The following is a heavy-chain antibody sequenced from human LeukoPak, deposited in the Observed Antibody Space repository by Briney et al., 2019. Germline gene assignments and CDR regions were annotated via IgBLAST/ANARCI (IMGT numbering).Heavy chain of an antibody. Sequence: GGSLRLSCAASGFTFSSYEMNWVRQAPGKGLEWVSYISSSGSTIYYADSVKGRFTISRDNAKNSLSLQMNSLRDEDTAVYYCARDQQWPIVHYFDHWGQGILVTVSS. CDR3: ARDQQWPIVHYFDH. D-gene: IGHD6-19*01. CDR2: ISSSGSTI. CDR1: GFTFSSYE. V-gene: IGHV3-48*03. J-gene: IGHJ4*02.